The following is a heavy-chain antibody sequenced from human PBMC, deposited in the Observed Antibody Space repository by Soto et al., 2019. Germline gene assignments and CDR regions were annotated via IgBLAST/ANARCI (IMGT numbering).Heavy chain of an antibody. D-gene: IGHD3-9*01. CDR2: IFYSGST. CDR3: ARGLRYFAWLLFRGGNWFDP. CDR1: SGSISSTIYS. J-gene: IGHJ5*02. Sequence: SETLSLTCTVSSGSISSTIYSWDWIRQPPGKGLEWIGSIFYSGSTYYNPSLKSRVTVSVDTSKNQFSLKLSSVTAADTAVYYCARGLRYFAWLLFRGGNWFDPGGQGTLVTVSS. V-gene: IGHV4-39*01.